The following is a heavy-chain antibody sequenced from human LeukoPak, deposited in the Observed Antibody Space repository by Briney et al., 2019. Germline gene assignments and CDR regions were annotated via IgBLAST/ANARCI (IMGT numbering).Heavy chain of an antibody. Sequence: GGSLRLSCAVSGFTFSSYAMSWVRQAPGKGLEWVSAISGSGGSTYYADSVKGRFTISRDNSKNTLYLQMNSLRAEDTAVYYCAKGFIGVLLWFGELSSPSRGFAYWGQGTLVTVSS. CDR2: ISGSGGST. CDR3: AKGFIGVLLWFGELSSPSRGFAY. CDR1: GFTFSSYA. J-gene: IGHJ4*02. D-gene: IGHD3-10*01. V-gene: IGHV3-23*01.